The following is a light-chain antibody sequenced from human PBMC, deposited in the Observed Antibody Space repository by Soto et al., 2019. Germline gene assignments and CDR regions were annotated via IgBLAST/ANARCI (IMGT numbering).Light chain of an antibody. CDR3: SSYVGTNFVNV. Sequence: QSALTQPPSASGSPGESVTISCTGTSSDVCGYKYVSWYQQHPGKAPKLIIYEVTKRPSGVPDRFSGSKSGNTASLTVSGLQADDEADYFCSSYVGTNFVNVFGTGTKLTVL. J-gene: IGLJ1*01. CDR1: SSDVCGYKY. V-gene: IGLV2-8*01. CDR2: EVT.